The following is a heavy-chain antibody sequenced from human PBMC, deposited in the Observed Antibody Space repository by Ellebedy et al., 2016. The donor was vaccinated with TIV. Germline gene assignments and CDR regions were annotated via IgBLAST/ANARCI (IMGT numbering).Heavy chain of an antibody. D-gene: IGHD3-9*01. Sequence: PGGSLRLSCAASGFIFSDSSMQWVRQASGKGLEWVGRMRSKAKGYATQYAASLKGRFTISRDDSKNTAYLEINSLETEDTAIYYCNRHVEYDRSYWGQGILVTVSS. V-gene: IGHV3-73*01. J-gene: IGHJ4*02. CDR2: MRSKAKGYAT. CDR1: GFIFSDSS. CDR3: NRHVEYDRSY.